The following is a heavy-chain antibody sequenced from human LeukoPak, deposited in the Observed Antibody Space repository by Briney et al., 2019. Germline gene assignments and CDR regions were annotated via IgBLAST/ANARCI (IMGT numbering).Heavy chain of an antibody. CDR2: LIPIFGTT. Sequence: SVRVSCEASGYTFTSYGVSWVTEAPGQGLEWVGELIPIFGTTNYAQKFQRRVTITAEESTSTAYMQRSSLKSEDTAVYYCDLGPPQLMVRGVTSAYYYYYIDFLRKGTTLTISS. V-gene: IGHV1-69*13. CDR3: DLGPPQLMVRGVTSAYYYYYIDF. D-gene: IGHD3-10*01. CDR1: GYTFTSYG. J-gene: IGHJ6*03.